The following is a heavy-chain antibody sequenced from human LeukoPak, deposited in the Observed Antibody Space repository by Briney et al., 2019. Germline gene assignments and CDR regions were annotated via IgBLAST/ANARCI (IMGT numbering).Heavy chain of an antibody. CDR1: GFTFSSYS. CDR2: ISSSSSTI. V-gene: IGHV3-48*01. Sequence: PGGSLRLSCAASGFTFSSYSMNWVRQAPGKGLEWVSYISSSSSTIYYADSVKGRFTISRDNAKNSLYLQMNSLRAEDTAVYYCARDLDQLLPYYFDYWGQGTLVTVSS. CDR3: ARDLDQLLPYYFDY. J-gene: IGHJ4*02. D-gene: IGHD2-2*01.